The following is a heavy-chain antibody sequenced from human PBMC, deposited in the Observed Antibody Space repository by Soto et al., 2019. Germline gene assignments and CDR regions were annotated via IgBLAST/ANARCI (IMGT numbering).Heavy chain of an antibody. CDR2: IIPILGTA. J-gene: IGHJ5*02. Sequence: ASVKVSCKASGGTFSSYAISWVRQAPGQGLEWMGGIIPILGTANYAQKFQGRVTITADKSTSTAYMELSSLRSEDTAVYYCARAIFGVVPNWFDPWGQGTLVTVSS. CDR3: ARAIFGVVPNWFDP. CDR1: GGTFSSYA. D-gene: IGHD3-3*01. V-gene: IGHV1-69*10.